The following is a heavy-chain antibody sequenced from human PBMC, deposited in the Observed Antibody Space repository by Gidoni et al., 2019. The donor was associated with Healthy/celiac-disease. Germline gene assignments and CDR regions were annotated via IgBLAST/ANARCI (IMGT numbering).Heavy chain of an antibody. CDR3: ARCDVDTATHYYYGMDV. CDR1: GGSISSYY. Sequence: TVSGGSISSYYWSWIRQPAGKGLEWIGRIYTSGSTNYNPSLKSRVTMSVDTSKNQFSLKLSSVTAADTAVYYCARCDVDTATHYYYGMDVWGQGTTVTVSS. CDR2: IYTSGST. J-gene: IGHJ6*02. V-gene: IGHV4-4*07. D-gene: IGHD5-18*01.